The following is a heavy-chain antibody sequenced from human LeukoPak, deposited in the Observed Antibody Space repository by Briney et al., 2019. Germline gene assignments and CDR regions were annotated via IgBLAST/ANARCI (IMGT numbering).Heavy chain of an antibody. CDR2: IGTAGDT. CDR3: ARGDYYGSGQFDY. D-gene: IGHD3-10*01. J-gene: IGHJ4*02. CDR1: GFTFSSYD. Sequence: PGGSLRLSCAASGFTFSSYDMHWVRRATGKGLEWVSTIGTAGDTYYPGSVKGRFTISREDAKNSLSLQMNSLRAGDTAVYYCARGDYYGSGQFDYWGQGTLVTVSS. V-gene: IGHV3-13*04.